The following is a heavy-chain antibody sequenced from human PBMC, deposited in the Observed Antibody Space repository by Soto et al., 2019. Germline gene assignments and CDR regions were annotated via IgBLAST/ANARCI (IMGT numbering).Heavy chain of an antibody. CDR2: INAGNGNT. CDR1: GYTFTNY. D-gene: IGHD7-27*01. V-gene: IGHV1-3*01. CDR3: ARDPNGDGIMDV. J-gene: IGHJ6*03. Sequence: ASVKVSCRASGYTFTNYHWVRQAPGHRLEWMGWINAGNGNTKYSQNFQGRVTITRDTSASTAYMELSSLRSEDTAVYYCARDPNGDGIMDVWGKGTTVTVSS.